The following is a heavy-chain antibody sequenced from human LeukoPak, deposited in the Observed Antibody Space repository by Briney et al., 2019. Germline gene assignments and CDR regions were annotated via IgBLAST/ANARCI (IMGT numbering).Heavy chain of an antibody. D-gene: IGHD3-22*01. J-gene: IGHJ4*02. V-gene: IGHV3-11*05. CDR1: GFTFSDYH. CDR2: ISGSSIYT. Sequence: GGSLRLSCAASGFTFSDYHMTWIRQAPGKGLEWVSYISGSSIYTRYADSVKGRFTISRDNAKNSLYLQRNSLRAEDTALYYCMRDISGCYFDYWGQGTLVTVSS. CDR3: MRDISGCYFDY.